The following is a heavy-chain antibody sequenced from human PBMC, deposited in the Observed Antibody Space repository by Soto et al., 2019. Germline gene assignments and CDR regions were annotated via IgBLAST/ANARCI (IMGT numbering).Heavy chain of an antibody. Sequence: GGSLRLSCAASGSTFKSYGMHGVRQTAGKGLEWVEDISYDVNNKYYANIRKGRFNNSRDIPKDTLYLQLNSLRAEDTAVYYCAKEGLYKTLDYWGQGTLVTVSS. D-gene: IGHD1-1*01. CDR3: AKEGLYKTLDY. CDR2: ISYDVNNK. J-gene: IGHJ4*02. V-gene: IGHV3-30*18. CDR1: GSTFKSYG.